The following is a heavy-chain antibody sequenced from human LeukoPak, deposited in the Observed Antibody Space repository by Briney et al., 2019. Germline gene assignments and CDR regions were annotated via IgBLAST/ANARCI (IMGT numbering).Heavy chain of an antibody. J-gene: IGHJ4*02. V-gene: IGHV3-21*01. CDR1: GFAFSSYS. D-gene: IGHD2-2*01. CDR2: ISSGSSFK. CDR3: ASEYQKPLDY. Sequence: PGGSLRLSCAASGFAFSSYSMSWVRQAPGKGLEWVSSISSGSSFKYYADSVKGRFTISRDNAKNSLYLQMSSLRAEDTAVYYCASEYQKPLDYWGQGALVTVSS.